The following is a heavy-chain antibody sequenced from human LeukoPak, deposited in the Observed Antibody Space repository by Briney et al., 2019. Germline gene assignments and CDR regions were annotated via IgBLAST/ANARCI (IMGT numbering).Heavy chain of an antibody. CDR2: INHSGST. CDR3: ARAGYYDSRGFDL. Sequence: SETLSLTCTVSGYSISSGYYWGWIRQPPGKGLEWIGSINHSGSTYYNPSLKSRVTISVDTSKNQFSLKLSSVTAADTAVYYCARAGYYDSRGFDLWGRGTLVTVSS. V-gene: IGHV4-38-2*02. D-gene: IGHD3-22*01. CDR1: GYSISSGYY. J-gene: IGHJ2*01.